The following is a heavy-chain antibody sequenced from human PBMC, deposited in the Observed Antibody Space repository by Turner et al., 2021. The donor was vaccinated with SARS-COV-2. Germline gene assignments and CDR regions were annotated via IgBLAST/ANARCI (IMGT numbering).Heavy chain of an antibody. CDR3: AKEGDGIAAPGSLDY. CDR1: GFTFSSYG. CDR2: TWFDGSNK. Sequence: QVQLVESGGGVVQPGRSLRLSCAASGFTFSSYGMHWVRQAPGKGLEWVAVTWFDGSNKYYADSVKGRFTISRDNSKNTLYLQMNSLRAEDTAIYYCAKEGDGIAAPGSLDYWGQGTLVTVSS. V-gene: IGHV3-33*06. D-gene: IGHD6-13*01. J-gene: IGHJ4*02.